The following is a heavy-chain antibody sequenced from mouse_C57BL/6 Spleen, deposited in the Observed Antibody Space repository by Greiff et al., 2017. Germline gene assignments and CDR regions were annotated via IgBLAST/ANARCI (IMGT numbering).Heavy chain of an antibody. CDR1: GFNIKDDY. Sequence: VQLQQSGAELVRPGASVKLSCTASGFNIKDDYMHWVKQRPEQGLEWIGWIDPENGDTEYASKFQGKATITADTSSNTAYLQRSSLTSEDTAVYYCTTAYYSNYVGYWGQGTTLTVSS. D-gene: IGHD2-5*01. J-gene: IGHJ2*01. CDR2: IDPENGDT. V-gene: IGHV14-4*01. CDR3: TTAYYSNYVGY.